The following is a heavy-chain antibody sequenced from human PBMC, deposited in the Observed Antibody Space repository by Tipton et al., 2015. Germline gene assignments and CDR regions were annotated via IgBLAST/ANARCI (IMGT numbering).Heavy chain of an antibody. CDR1: GLTFSAYW. CDR2: IKPDGSDT. CDR3: AREVWNYGSSGYDY. J-gene: IGHJ4*02. Sequence: SLRLSCAASGLTFSAYWMSWVRQAPGKGLEWVAHIKPDGSDTYYVDSVKGRFTISRDNSKNTLYLQMNSLRAEDTAVYYCAREVWNYGSSGYDYWGQGTLVTVSS. D-gene: IGHD3-22*01. V-gene: IGHV3-7*01.